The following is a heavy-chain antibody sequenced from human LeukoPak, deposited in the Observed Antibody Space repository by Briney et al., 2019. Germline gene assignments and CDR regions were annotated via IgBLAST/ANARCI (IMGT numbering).Heavy chain of an antibody. V-gene: IGHV3-23*01. CDR2: VTISGDST. J-gene: IGHJ4*02. D-gene: IGHD4-23*01. Sequence: GGSLRLSCAASGFSFSNYAMTWVRQAPGKGLEWVSTVTISGDSTYYADSVKGRFTISRDNSNNTLFLQMNNLRADDTAVYYCAREAHGGHHDYWGRGSLVTVSS. CDR1: GFSFSNYA. CDR3: AREAHGGHHDY.